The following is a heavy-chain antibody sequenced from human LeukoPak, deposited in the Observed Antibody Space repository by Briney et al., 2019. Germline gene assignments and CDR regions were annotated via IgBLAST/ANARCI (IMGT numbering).Heavy chain of an antibody. Sequence: GGSLRLSCAASGFNFSSYGMTWVRQAPGKGLEWVSIISGSGRDTYYADSVKGRFTISRDKSKNTLYLQMNSLRAEDTVVYYCARDLHYYDSSGYYLRGGFDYWGQGTLVTVSS. J-gene: IGHJ4*02. CDR3: ARDLHYYDSSGYYLRGGFDY. CDR1: GFNFSSYG. V-gene: IGHV3-23*01. CDR2: ISGSGRDT. D-gene: IGHD3-22*01.